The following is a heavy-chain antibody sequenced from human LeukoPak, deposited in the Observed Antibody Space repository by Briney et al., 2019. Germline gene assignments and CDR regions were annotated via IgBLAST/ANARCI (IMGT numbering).Heavy chain of an antibody. J-gene: IGHJ4*02. CDR3: ARAPLYSSADY. CDR2: ISSSAGTI. V-gene: IGHV3-11*01. Sequence: PGGSLRLSCAASGFTFSDYYMSWIRQAPGKGLEWVSYISSSAGTIYYADFVKGRFTISRDNAKNSLYLQMNSLRAEDTAVYYCARAPLYSSADYWGQGTLVTVSS. CDR1: GFTFSDYY. D-gene: IGHD6-19*01.